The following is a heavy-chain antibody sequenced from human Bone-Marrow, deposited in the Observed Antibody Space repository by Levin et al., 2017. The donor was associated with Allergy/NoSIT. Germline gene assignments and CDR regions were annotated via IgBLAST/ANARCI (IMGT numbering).Heavy chain of an antibody. CDR3: VRGIIGDVRVAHKEAFDV. Sequence: GESLKISCIVSGFTFSDYSIYWVRQAPGKGLEWISSISSDSSDLYYADFVKGRFTISRDNAKNSLNLQVSSLRAEDTAVYHCVRGIIGDVRVAHKEAFDVWGQGTMVTVSS. CDR2: ISSDSSDL. V-gene: IGHV3-21*01. D-gene: IGHD2/OR15-2a*01. J-gene: IGHJ3*01. CDR1: GFTFSDYS.